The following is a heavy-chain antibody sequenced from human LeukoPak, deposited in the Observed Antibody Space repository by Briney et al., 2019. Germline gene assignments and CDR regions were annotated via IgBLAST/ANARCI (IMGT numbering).Heavy chain of an antibody. V-gene: IGHV2-26*01. J-gene: IGHJ4*02. CDR2: IFSNDEK. D-gene: IGHD3-16*02. CDR1: GFSLSNARMG. CDR3: ARFYYDYVWGSYRYTNFDY. Sequence: SGPTLVNPTETLTLTCTVSGFSLSNARMGVSWIRQPPGKALEWLPHIFSNDEKSYSTSLKSRLTISKDTSKSQVVLTMTDMDPVDTATYYCARFYYDYVWGSYRYTNFDYWGQGTLVTVSS.